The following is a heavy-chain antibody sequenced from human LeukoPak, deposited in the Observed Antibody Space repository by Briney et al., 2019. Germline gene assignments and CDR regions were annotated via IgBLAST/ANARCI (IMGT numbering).Heavy chain of an antibody. CDR3: ARDKDPTMVRGATNWFDP. J-gene: IGHJ5*02. D-gene: IGHD3-10*01. Sequence: GGSLRLSCAASGFIFSNYWMSWVRQAPGKGMEWVGNIKQDGSEIDSVDSMKGRFTISRDNAKNSLYLQMNSLRAEDTAVYYCARDKDPTMVRGATNWFDPWGQGTLVTVSS. CDR2: IKQDGSEI. CDR1: GFIFSNYW. V-gene: IGHV3-7*03.